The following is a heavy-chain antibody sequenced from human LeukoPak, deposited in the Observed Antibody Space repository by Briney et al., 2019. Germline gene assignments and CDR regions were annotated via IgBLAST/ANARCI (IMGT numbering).Heavy chain of an antibody. CDR3: AVQTLYCSSTSCSFDY. CDR2: IYISGST. D-gene: IGHD2-2*01. Sequence: SETLSLTCTVSGGSISSYYWSWIRQPAGKGLEWIGRIYISGSTNYNPSLKSRVSMSVDTSKKQFSLKLNSVTAADTAVYYCAVQTLYCSSTSCSFDYWGQGTLVTVSS. CDR1: GGSISSYY. V-gene: IGHV4-4*07. J-gene: IGHJ4*02.